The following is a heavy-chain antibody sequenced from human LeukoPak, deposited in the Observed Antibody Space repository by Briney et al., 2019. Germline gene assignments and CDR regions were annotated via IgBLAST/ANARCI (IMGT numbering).Heavy chain of an antibody. CDR3: AKDPRPHYYDSSPIVGYFDY. V-gene: IGHV3-23*01. D-gene: IGHD3-22*01. CDR2: ISGSGGST. J-gene: IGHJ4*02. Sequence: GGSLRLSCAASGFTFSRYGMHWVRQAPGKGLEWVSAISGSGGSTYYADSVKGRFTISRDNSKNTLYLQMNSLRAEDTAVYYCAKDPRPHYYDSSPIVGYFDYWGQGTLVTVSS. CDR1: GFTFSRYG.